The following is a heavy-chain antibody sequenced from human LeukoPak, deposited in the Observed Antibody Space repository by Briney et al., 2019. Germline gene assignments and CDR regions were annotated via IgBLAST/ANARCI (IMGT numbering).Heavy chain of an antibody. CDR3: ARRPSLGVFDY. CDR2: IYYSGST. Sequence: SETLSLTCTVSGDSISSGDYRWSWIRQHPGKGLEWIGYIYYSGSTYYNPSLQTRVTISVDTSKNQFSLKLSSVTAADTAVYYCARRPSLGVFDYWGQGTLVTVSS. CDR1: GDSISSGDYR. V-gene: IGHV4-31*03. J-gene: IGHJ4*02. D-gene: IGHD1-26*01.